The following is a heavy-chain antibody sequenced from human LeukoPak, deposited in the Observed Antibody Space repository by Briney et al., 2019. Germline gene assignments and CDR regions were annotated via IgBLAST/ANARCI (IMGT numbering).Heavy chain of an antibody. Sequence: GGSLRLSCAASGFTFTDYYMGWIRQAPGKGLEWLSYISGSGSTIFYADSVKGRFTISRDNAKTSVDLQLNSLRTEDTAVYYCGRSGYSGYVGAFDIWGQGTMVTVSS. J-gene: IGHJ3*02. D-gene: IGHD5-12*01. CDR3: GRSGYSGYVGAFDI. CDR1: GFTFTDYY. V-gene: IGHV3-11*01. CDR2: ISGSGSTI.